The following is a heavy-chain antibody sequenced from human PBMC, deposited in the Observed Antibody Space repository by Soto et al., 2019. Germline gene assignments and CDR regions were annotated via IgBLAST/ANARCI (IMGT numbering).Heavy chain of an antibody. V-gene: IGHV1-3*01. CDR2: INASNGNT. CDR3: ARDFTREQWLCLDRYAFTI. D-gene: IGHD6-19*01. Sequence: VCYRRSRYSFTRYAIHGVGQTPGQRREWMGWINASNGNTKYSQKFQGRVTIARDTSASTAYMELSTLRSEDTAVYYCARDFTREQWLCLDRYAFTIWGQATMATVPS. CDR1: RYSFTRYA. J-gene: IGHJ3*02.